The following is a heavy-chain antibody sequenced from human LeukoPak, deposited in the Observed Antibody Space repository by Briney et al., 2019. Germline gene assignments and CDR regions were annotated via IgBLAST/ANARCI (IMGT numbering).Heavy chain of an antibody. CDR1: GYTFTGYY. D-gene: IGHD6-19*01. V-gene: IGHV1-2*02. J-gene: IGHJ4*01. CDR2: INPNSGGT. CDR3: ASSPAVAGTGDYFDC. Sequence: AAVKLPCKTSGYTFTGYYMHWVRQPPGQGLEWMGWINPNSGGTNYAQKFQGRITMSRDTSISTTNMELSRLRSDDTAVYYCASSPAVAGTGDYFDCWEQRSLVSVSS.